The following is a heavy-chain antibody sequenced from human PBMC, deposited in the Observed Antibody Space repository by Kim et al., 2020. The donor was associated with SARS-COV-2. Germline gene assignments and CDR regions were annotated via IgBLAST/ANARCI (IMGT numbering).Heavy chain of an antibody. CDR1: GFTFSSYA. D-gene: IGHD5-18*01. Sequence: GGSLRLSCAASGFTFSSYAMSWVRQAPGKGLEWVSAISGSGGSTYYADSVKGRFTISRDNSKNTLYLQMNSLRAEDTAIYYCAKEGGEAGYSYGYSWGQGTLVTVSS. CDR3: AKEGGEAGYSYGYS. J-gene: IGHJ4*02. V-gene: IGHV3-23*01. CDR2: ISGSGGST.